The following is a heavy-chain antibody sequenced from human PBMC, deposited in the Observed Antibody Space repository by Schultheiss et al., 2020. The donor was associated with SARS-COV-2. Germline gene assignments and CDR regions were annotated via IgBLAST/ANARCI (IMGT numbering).Heavy chain of an antibody. CDR3: ARVPGPDYYDSSGAFDY. Sequence: GSLRLSCAVSGYSISSGYYWGWIRQPPGKGLEWIGSIYHSGSTYYNPSLKSRVTISVDTSKNQFSLKLSSVTAADTAVYYCARVPGPDYYDSSGAFDYWGQGTLVTVSS. J-gene: IGHJ4*02. CDR2: IYHSGST. V-gene: IGHV4-38-2*01. CDR1: GYSISSGYY. D-gene: IGHD3-22*01.